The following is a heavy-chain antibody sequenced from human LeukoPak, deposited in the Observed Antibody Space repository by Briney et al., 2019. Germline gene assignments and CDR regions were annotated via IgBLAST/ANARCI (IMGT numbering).Heavy chain of an antibody. CDR2: INHSGST. CDR3: ARGDSSGYYAPFDY. CDR1: GGSFSGYY. D-gene: IGHD3-22*01. Sequence: SETLSLTCAVYGGSFSGYYWSWIRQPPGKGLEWMGEINHSGSTNYNPSLKSRVTISVDTSKNQFSLKLSSVTAADTAVYYCARGDSSGYYAPFDYWGQGTLVTVSS. J-gene: IGHJ4*02. V-gene: IGHV4-34*01.